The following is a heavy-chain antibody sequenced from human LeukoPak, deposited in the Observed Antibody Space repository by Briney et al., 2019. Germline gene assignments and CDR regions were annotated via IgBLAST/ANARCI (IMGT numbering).Heavy chain of an antibody. CDR2: ISGHNGHT. D-gene: IGHD6-19*01. V-gene: IGHV1-18*04. Sequence: GASVTVSCKASGYTFTSYGINWVRQAPGQGLEWIGWISGHNGHTKYVQKMEGRATMTTDTSTNTAYMGLRNLTSDDTAVNYCARGPGIAVAGVFDYWGQGSLVTVSS. CDR1: GYTFTSYG. J-gene: IGHJ4*02. CDR3: ARGPGIAVAGVFDY.